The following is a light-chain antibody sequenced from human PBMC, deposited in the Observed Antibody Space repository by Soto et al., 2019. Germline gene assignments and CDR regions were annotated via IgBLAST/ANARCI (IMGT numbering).Light chain of an antibody. V-gene: IGKV3D-15*01. Sequence: EIVITQSPATLSVSPGERATLSCRASQSVASNLAWYQQKPGQAPRLLIYGASTRATGVPARFSGSGSGTEFTLTISSLQSADFAVYSCQQYNNWPWTFGQGTK. CDR2: GAS. J-gene: IGKJ1*01. CDR1: QSVASN. CDR3: QQYNNWPWT.